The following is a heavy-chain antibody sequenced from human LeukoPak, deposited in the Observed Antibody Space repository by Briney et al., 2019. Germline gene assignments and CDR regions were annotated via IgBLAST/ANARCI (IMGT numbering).Heavy chain of an antibody. D-gene: IGHD3-10*01. CDR2: ISSVGSST. J-gene: IGHJ4*02. CDR3: ARARGAGPGAHFDY. V-gene: IGHV3-11*01. Sequence: KPGGSLRLSCAASGFTFSGDYMSWIRQAPGKGLEWVSYISSVGSSTVYADSVKGRFTISRDNAKNSLFLQMNSLRAEDTAVYYCARARGAGPGAHFDYWGQGTPVTVSS. CDR1: GFTFSGDY.